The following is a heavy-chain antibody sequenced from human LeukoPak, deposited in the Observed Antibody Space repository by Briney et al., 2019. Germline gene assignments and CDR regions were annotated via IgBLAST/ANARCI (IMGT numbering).Heavy chain of an antibody. J-gene: IGHJ3*02. CDR3: ARLYCGGDCYGVFDI. D-gene: IGHD2-21*02. V-gene: IGHV3-7*01. CDR1: GFTFSIYW. CDR2: IKQDGSEK. Sequence: PGGSLRLSCAASGFTFSIYWMSWVRQAPGKGLEWVAHIKQDGSEKYYVDSVKGRLTISRDNAKNSLYLQMNSLRAEDAAVYYCARLYCGGDCYGVFDIWGQGTMVTVSS.